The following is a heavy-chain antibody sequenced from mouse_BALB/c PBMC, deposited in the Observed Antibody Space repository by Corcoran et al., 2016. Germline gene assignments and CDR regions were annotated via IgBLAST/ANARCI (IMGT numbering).Heavy chain of an antibody. Sequence: EVQLQQSGAELVKPGASVKLSCTASGFNIKDTYMHWVKQRPEQGLEWIGRIDPANGNTKYDPKFPGKATITADTSSNTAYLQLSSLTSEDTAVYYCADCDGADWGQGTLVTVSA. CDR3: ADCDGAD. V-gene: IGHV14-3*02. D-gene: IGHD2-13*01. CDR1: GFNIKDTY. CDR2: IDPANGNT. J-gene: IGHJ3*01.